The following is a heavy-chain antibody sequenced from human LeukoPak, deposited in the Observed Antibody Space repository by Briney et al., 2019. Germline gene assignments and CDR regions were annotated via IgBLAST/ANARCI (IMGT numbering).Heavy chain of an antibody. Sequence: SETLSLTCTVSGGSISSSSYYWGWIRQPPGKGLEWIGSIYYSGSTYHNPSLKSRVTISVDTSKNQFSLKLSSVTAADTAVYYCARDDFWSGYYRTFDYWGQGTLVTVSS. D-gene: IGHD3-3*01. CDR1: GGSISSSSYY. V-gene: IGHV4-39*02. J-gene: IGHJ4*02. CDR2: IYYSGST. CDR3: ARDDFWSGYYRTFDY.